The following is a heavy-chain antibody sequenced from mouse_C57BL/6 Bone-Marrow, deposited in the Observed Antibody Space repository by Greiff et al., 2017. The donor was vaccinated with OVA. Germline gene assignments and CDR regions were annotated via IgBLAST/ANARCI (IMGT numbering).Heavy chain of an antibody. J-gene: IGHJ4*01. CDR1: GYTFTSYG. CDR3: AREDDYDGYYAMDY. Sequence: VHLVESGAELARPGASVKLSCKASGYTFTSYGISWVKQSTGQGLEWIGEIYPRSGNTYYNEKFKGKATLTADKSSSTAYMELRSLTSEDSAVYFCAREDDYDGYYAMDYWGQGTSVTVSS. CDR2: IYPRSGNT. D-gene: IGHD2-4*01. V-gene: IGHV1-81*01.